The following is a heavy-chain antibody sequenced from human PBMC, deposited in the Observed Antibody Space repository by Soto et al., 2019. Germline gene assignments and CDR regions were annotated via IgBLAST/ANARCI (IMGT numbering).Heavy chain of an antibody. CDR2: ITDSGSDT. D-gene: IGHD2-2*01. J-gene: IGHJ4*02. Sequence: EVQVLESGGGLVQPGGSLRLSCAASGFTFNNYAMGWVRQAPGKGLEWVSAITDSGSDTYYVDSVKGRFTISRDNSKNVLYLQMNSLRAEDTAVYYCAKLGSSSWSPHYYFDYWGQGTLVTVSS. V-gene: IGHV3-23*01. CDR1: GFTFNNYA. CDR3: AKLGSSSWSPHYYFDY.